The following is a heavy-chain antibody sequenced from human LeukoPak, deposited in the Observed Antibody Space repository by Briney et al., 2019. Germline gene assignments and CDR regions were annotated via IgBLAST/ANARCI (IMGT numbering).Heavy chain of an antibody. J-gene: IGHJ4*02. CDR3: ARGYSDSSAYTKGY. CDR2: VNRDGST. CDR1: GFTFSSYW. Sequence: GGSLRLSCAASGFTFSSYWMHWVRQAPGKGLVWVSRVNRDGSTSHADSVKGRFTISRDNAKNTLYLQMNSLRAEDTAVYYCARGYSDSSAYTKGYWGQGTLVTVSS. V-gene: IGHV3-74*01. D-gene: IGHD3-22*01.